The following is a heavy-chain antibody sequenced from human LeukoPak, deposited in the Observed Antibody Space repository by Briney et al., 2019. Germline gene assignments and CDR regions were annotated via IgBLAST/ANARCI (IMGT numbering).Heavy chain of an antibody. D-gene: IGHD3-3*01. CDR2: IYYIGST. CDR1: GGSVSSGSYY. Sequence: KPSETLSLTCTVSGGSVSSGSYYWSWIRQPPGKGLEWIGCIYYIGSTNYNPSLKSRVTISVDTSKNQFSLKLSSVTAADTAVYYCAREGGFYRPLDYSGQGTLVTVSS. J-gene: IGHJ4*02. CDR3: AREGGFYRPLDY. V-gene: IGHV4-61*01.